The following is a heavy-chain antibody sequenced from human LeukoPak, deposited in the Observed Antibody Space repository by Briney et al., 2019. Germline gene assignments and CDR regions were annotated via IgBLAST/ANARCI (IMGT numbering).Heavy chain of an antibody. V-gene: IGHV3-11*01. CDR3: ARMGDGGYFDY. D-gene: IGHD2-21*01. Sequence: DPGGSLRLSCAASGVTFSDNYMSWIRHAPGNGLEWLSYISTSGGTIFYADSVTGRFTVSRDNAKNSLYLQMNSLGAEDTAVYYCARMGDGGYFDYWGQGSLVTVSS. CDR1: GVTFSDNY. J-gene: IGHJ4*02. CDR2: ISTSGGTI.